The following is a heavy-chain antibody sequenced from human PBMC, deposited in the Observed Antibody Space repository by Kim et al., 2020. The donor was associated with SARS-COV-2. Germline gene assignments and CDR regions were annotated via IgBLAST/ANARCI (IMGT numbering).Heavy chain of an antibody. V-gene: IGHV4-34*01. J-gene: IGHJ3*02. D-gene: IGHD4-4*01. CDR2: INQNGHT. CDR1: GGSFAKYY. Sequence: SETLSLTCGVYGGSFAKYYWTWIRQPPGKGLEWIGDINQNGHTNYNPSLKSRVTISLDTSKNQFALTLTSVTAADTAVYFCARGPTTGVMIGHDGYDIWGQGTMVTVSS. CDR3: ARGPTTGVMIGHDGYDI.